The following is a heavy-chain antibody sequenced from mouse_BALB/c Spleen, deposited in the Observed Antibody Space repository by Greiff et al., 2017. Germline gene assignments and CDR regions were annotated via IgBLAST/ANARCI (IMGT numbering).Heavy chain of an antibody. CDR1: GFTFSSYG. CDR3: ARHKDRYDGPAWFAY. J-gene: IGHJ3*01. CDR2: ISSGGSYT. Sequence: EVKVVESGGDLVKPGGSLKLSCAASGFTFSSYGMSWVRQTPDKRLEWVATISSGGSYTYYPDSVKGRFTISRDNAKNTLYLQMSSLKSEDTAMYYCARHKDRYDGPAWFAYWGQGTLVTVSA. D-gene: IGHD2-14*01. V-gene: IGHV5-6*01.